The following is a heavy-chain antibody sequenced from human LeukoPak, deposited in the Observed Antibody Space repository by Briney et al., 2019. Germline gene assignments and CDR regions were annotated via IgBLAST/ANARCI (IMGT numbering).Heavy chain of an antibody. D-gene: IGHD6-13*01. Sequence: PSETLSLTCTVSGGSISSYYWSWIRRSPGKGLEWIGYIFYSGSTNYNPSLKSRVTISVDTSKNQFSLKLSSVTAADTAVYYCARVYYSNSYDYWYFDLWGRGTLVTVSS. V-gene: IGHV4-59*01. J-gene: IGHJ2*01. CDR1: GGSISSYY. CDR3: ARVYYSNSYDYWYFDL. CDR2: IFYSGST.